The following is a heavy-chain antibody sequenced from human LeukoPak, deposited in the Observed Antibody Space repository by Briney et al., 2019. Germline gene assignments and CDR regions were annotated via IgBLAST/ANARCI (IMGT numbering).Heavy chain of an antibody. CDR3: ARDQGSSGSPDY. J-gene: IGHJ4*02. V-gene: IGHV1-69*13. CDR1: GYTFTSYG. Sequence: ASVKVSCKASGYTFTSYGISWVRQAPGQGLEWMGGIIPIFGTANYAQKFQGRVTITADESTSTAYMELSSLRSEDTAVYYCARDQGSSGSPDYWGQGTLVTASS. D-gene: IGHD3-22*01. CDR2: IIPIFGTA.